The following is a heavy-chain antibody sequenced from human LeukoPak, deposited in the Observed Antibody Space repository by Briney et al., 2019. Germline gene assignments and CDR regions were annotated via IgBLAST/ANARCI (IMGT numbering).Heavy chain of an antibody. CDR3: ARFGYTSRLVT. CDR1: GYILTNNW. D-gene: IGHD6-13*01. Sequence: GESLKISCKVSGYILTNNWIGWVRQVPGKGLEWMGLIYPGYSDAKYSPSFQGQVTFSEHKSLSTAYLQWSSLTAPDTTIYYWARFGYTSRLVTWGEGTLATVSS. V-gene: IGHV5-51*01. CDR2: IYPGYSDA. J-gene: IGHJ5*02.